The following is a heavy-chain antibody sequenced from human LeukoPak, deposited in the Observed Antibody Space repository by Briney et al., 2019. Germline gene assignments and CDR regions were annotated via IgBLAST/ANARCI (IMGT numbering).Heavy chain of an antibody. V-gene: IGHV4-59*08. CDR3: AGGGYHNWFDP. D-gene: IGHD3-22*01. CDR1: GGSFSSYY. CDR2: IYYSGRS. J-gene: IGHJ5*02. Sequence: SETLSLTCTVSGGSFSSYYWSWIRQPPGQGLEWIGYIYYSGRSNYNPSLKSRVTISVDTSKNQFSLNLISVTAADTAVYFCAGGGYHNWFDPWGQGTLVTVSS.